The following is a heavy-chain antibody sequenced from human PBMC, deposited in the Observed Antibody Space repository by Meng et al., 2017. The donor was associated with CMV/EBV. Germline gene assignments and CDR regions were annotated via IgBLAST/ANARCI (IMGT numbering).Heavy chain of an antibody. J-gene: IGHJ4*02. CDR1: GFTFSGSA. CDR3: AGTNIVDY. CDR2: IRSKANSYAT. D-gene: IGHD2/OR15-2a*01. V-gene: IGHV3-73*01. Sequence: GESLKISCAASGFTFSGSAMHWVRQASGKGLEWVGRIRSKANSYATAYAASVKGRFTISRDDSKNTAYLQMNSLKTEDTAVYYCAGTNIVDYWGQGTLVTVSS.